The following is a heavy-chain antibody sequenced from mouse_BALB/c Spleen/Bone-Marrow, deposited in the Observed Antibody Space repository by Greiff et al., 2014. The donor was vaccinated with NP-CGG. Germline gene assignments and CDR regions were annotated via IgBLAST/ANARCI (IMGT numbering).Heavy chain of an antibody. Sequence: EVKLMESGGGLVQPGGSRKLSCAASGFTFSSFRMHWVRQAPEKGLEWVAYISSGSSPIFYADTVKGRFTISRDNPKNTLFLQMTSLRSEDTAIYYCTRGGNWEDFDYWGQGTTLTVSS. CDR3: TRGGNWEDFDY. CDR2: ISSGSSPI. CDR1: GFTFSSFR. D-gene: IGHD4-1*01. J-gene: IGHJ2*01. V-gene: IGHV5-17*02.